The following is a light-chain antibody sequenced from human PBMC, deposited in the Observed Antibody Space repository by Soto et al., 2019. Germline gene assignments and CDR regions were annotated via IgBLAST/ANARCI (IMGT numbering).Light chain of an antibody. CDR3: AAWDDNLLGM. CDR1: TSNIGSNS. V-gene: IGLV1-44*01. CDR2: GSN. Sequence: QSVLTQPPSASGAPGQRVTISCSGSTSNIGSNSVNWYQQVPGTAPRLLIYGSNQRPSGVPDRFSASKSGTSASLVISGLHSEDEASYYCAAWDDNLLGMFGGGTKLTVL. J-gene: IGLJ3*02.